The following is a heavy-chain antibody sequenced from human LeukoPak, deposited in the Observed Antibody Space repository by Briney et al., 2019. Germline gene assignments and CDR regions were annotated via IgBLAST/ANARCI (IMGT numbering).Heavy chain of an antibody. CDR3: ARGGSSWYYFDY. Sequence: ASVKVSCKASGYTFTGYYMHWVRQAPGQGLEWMGRINPNSGGTNYAQKFQGRVTMTRDTSVSTAYMELSRLRSDDTAVYYCARGGSSWYYFDYWGQGTLVTVFS. J-gene: IGHJ4*02. CDR2: INPNSGGT. V-gene: IGHV1-2*06. CDR1: GYTFTGYY. D-gene: IGHD6-13*01.